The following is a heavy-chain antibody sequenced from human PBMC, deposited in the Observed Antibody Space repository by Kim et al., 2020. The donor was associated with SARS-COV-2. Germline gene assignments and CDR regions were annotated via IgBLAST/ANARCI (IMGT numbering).Heavy chain of an antibody. D-gene: IGHD6-19*01. J-gene: IGHJ4*02. V-gene: IGHV1-69*01. CDR3: ARGSVAGLFDY. CDR2: A. Sequence: ANYAQKFQGRVTITADESTGTAYMELSSLRSEDTAVYYCARGSVAGLFDYWGQGTLVTVSS.